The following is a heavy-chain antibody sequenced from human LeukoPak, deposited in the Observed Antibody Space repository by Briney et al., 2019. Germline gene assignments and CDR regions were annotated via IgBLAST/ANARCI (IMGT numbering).Heavy chain of an antibody. CDR3: ARALITMVRGVINWFDP. V-gene: IGHV3-7*01. D-gene: IGHD3-10*01. J-gene: IGHJ5*02. CDR2: IKQDGSEK. Sequence: GGSLRLSCAASGFTFSSYWMSWVRQAPGKGLEWVANIKQDGSEKYYVDSVKGRFTISRDNAKNSLYLQMYSLRAEDTAVYYCARALITMVRGVINWFDPWGQGTLVTVSS. CDR1: GFTFSSYW.